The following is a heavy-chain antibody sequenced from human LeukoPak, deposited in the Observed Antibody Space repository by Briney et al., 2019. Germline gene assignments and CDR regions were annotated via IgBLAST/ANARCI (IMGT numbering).Heavy chain of an antibody. J-gene: IGHJ4*02. Sequence: SETLSLTCAVSGGSFSGYYWSWIRQPPGKGLEWIGEINHSGSTNYNPSLKSRVTISVDTSKNQFSLKLSSVTAADTAVYYCARIRTQYDILTGYYVTRLFDYWGQGTLVTVSS. CDR3: ARIRTQYDILTGYYVTRLFDY. V-gene: IGHV4-34*01. D-gene: IGHD3-9*01. CDR2: INHSGST. CDR1: GGSFSGYY.